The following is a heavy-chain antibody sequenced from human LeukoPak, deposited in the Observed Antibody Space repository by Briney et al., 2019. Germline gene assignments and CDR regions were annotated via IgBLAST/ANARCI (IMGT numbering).Heavy chain of an antibody. CDR1: GGSISSGGYY. V-gene: IGHV4-31*03. CDR2: IYYSGST. Sequence: SETLSLTCTVSGGSISSGGYYWSWIRQHPGKGQEWIGYIYYSGSTYYNPSLKSRVTISVDTSKNQFSLKLSSVTAADTAVYYCARVGYSYGFDYWGQRTLVTVSS. J-gene: IGHJ4*02. D-gene: IGHD5-18*01. CDR3: ARVGYSYGFDY.